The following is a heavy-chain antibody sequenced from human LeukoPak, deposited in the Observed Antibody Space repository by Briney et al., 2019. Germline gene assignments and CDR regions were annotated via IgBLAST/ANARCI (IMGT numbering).Heavy chain of an antibody. V-gene: IGHV1-18*01. CDR3: ARANSYGYKSLDL. CDR1: GYTFTSYG. CDR2: ISAYNGNT. Sequence: ASVKVSCKASGYTFTSYGISWVRQAPGQGLEWVGWISAYNGNTNYAQKLQGRVTVTTDTSTSTAYMELRSLRSDDTVVYYCARANSYGYKSLDLWGRGTLVTVSS. J-gene: IGHJ2*01. D-gene: IGHD5-18*01.